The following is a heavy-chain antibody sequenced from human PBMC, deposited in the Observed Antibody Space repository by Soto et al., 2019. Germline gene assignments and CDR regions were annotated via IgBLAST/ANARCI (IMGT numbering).Heavy chain of an antibody. CDR3: ARRRYCSSTSCYRTNYYYGMDV. CDR1: GYSFTSYG. J-gene: IGHJ6*02. V-gene: IGHV5-10-1*01. CDR2: IDPSDSYT. Sequence: PXGSLKISCKGSGYSFTSYGISWVRQMPGKGLEWMGSIDPSDSYTNYSPSFQGHVTISADKSISTAYLQWSSLKASDTAMYYCARRRYCSSTSCYRTNYYYGMDVWGQGTTVTVSS. D-gene: IGHD2-2*01.